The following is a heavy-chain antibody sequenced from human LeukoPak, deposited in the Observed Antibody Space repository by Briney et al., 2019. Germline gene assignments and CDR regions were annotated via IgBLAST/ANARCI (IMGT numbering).Heavy chain of an antibody. J-gene: IGHJ3*02. Sequence: GGSLRLSCAASGFTFSSYSMNWVRQAPGKGLEWVSSISSSSYIYYADSVKGRLTISRDNAKNSLYLQMNSLRAEDTAVYYCARGASAAAPGDAFDIWGQGTMVTVSS. CDR3: ARGASAAAPGDAFDI. D-gene: IGHD6-13*01. V-gene: IGHV3-21*01. CDR1: GFTFSSYS. CDR2: ISSSSYI.